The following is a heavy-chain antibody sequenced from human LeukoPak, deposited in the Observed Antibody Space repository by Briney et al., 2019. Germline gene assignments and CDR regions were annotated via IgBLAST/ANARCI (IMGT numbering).Heavy chain of an antibody. V-gene: IGHV3-30*18. CDR1: GFTFSSYG. Sequence: PGGSLRLSCAASGFTFSSYGMHWVRQAPGKGLVWVAVISYDGSNKYYADSVKGRFTISRDNSKNTLYLQMNSLRAEDTAVYYCAKDLRAIVGATSGIWGQGTMVTVSS. J-gene: IGHJ3*02. D-gene: IGHD1-26*01. CDR2: ISYDGSNK. CDR3: AKDLRAIVGATSGI.